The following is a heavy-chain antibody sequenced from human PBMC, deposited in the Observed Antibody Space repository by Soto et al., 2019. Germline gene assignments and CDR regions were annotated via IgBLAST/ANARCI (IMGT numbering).Heavy chain of an antibody. CDR2: ISNTGGGT. Sequence: GSLRLSCAASGFTFNNYAMNWVRQAPGMGLEWVAAISNTGGGTYYADSVKGRFTISRDNSKNTLYLQMSSLRVEDTAVYYCAKDRLAGNFDYWGQGTQVTVSS. J-gene: IGHJ4*02. CDR1: GFTFNNYA. CDR3: AKDRLAGNFDY. V-gene: IGHV3-23*01.